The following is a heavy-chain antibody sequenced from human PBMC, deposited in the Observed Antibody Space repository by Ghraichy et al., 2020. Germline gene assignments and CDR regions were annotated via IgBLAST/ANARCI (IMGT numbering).Heavy chain of an antibody. D-gene: IGHD3-10*01. Sequence: SETLSLTCTVSGGSISSSSYYWGWIRQPPGKGLEWIGSIYYSGSTYYNPSLKSRVTISVDTSKNQFSLKLSSVTAADTAVYYCPRHVMVRGVKFDYWGQGTLVTVSS. V-gene: IGHV4-39*01. J-gene: IGHJ4*02. CDR2: IYYSGST. CDR3: PRHVMVRGVKFDY. CDR1: GGSISSSSYY.